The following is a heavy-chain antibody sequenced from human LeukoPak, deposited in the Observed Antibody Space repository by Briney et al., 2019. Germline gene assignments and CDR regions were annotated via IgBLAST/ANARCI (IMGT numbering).Heavy chain of an antibody. V-gene: IGHV4-59*12. J-gene: IGHJ4*02. CDR1: GGSISSYY. CDR3: ARSLPVEPAASD. D-gene: IGHD2-2*01. CDR2: IYYSGST. Sequence: SETLSLTCTVSGGSISSYYWSWIRQPPGKGLEWIGYIYYSGSTNYNPSLKSRVTISVDTSKNQFSLKLTSVTAADTAVYYCARSLPVEPAASDWGQGTLVTVSS.